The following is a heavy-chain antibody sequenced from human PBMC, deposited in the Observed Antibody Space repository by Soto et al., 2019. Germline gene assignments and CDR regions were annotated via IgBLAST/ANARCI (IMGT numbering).Heavy chain of an antibody. D-gene: IGHD3-22*01. CDR3: AIAGRWGYYDSSGSYYRDDFDI. V-gene: IGHV1-24*01. CDR2: FDPEDGET. CDR1: GYTLTELS. J-gene: IGHJ3*02. Sequence: ASVKVSCKVSGYTLTELSMHWVRQAPGKGLEWMGGFDPEDGETIYAQKFQGRVTMTEDTSTDTAYMELSSLRSEDTAVYYCAIAGRWGYYDSSGSYYRDDFDIWGQGTMVTVS.